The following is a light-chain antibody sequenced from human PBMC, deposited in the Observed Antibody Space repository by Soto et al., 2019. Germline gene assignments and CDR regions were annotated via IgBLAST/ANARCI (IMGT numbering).Light chain of an antibody. CDR1: SSDIGLYNH. J-gene: IGLJ2*01. V-gene: IGLV2-14*03. CDR3: SSYGASSTL. CDR2: DVS. Sequence: QSALTQPASVSGSPGQLITIPCTGSSSDIGLYNHVSWYQHHPGKAPKLLIYDVSYRPSGISDRFSGSKSGNTASLTISGHQPDDGADYYCSSYGASSTLFGRGTKLTVL.